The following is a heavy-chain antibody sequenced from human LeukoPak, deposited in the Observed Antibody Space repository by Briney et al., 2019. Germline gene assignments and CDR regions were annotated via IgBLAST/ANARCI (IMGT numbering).Heavy chain of an antibody. CDR1: GYTFTNYY. J-gene: IGHJ5*02. V-gene: IGHV1-46*01. Sequence: GASVKVSCKASGYTFTNYYMYWVRQAPGQGLEWMGMINPSGGSTSYAQKFQGRVTMTRDTSTSTVYMELSSLRSEDTAVYYCARNYYDSGGYYYGGVDPWGQGTLVTVSS. D-gene: IGHD3-22*01. CDR3: ARNYYDSGGYYYGGVDP. CDR2: INPSGGST.